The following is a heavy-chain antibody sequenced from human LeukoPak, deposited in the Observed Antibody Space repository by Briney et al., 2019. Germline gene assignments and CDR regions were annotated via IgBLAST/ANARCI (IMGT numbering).Heavy chain of an antibody. Sequence: SETLSLTCTVSGGSISSSSYYWGWIRQPPGKGLEWIGSIYYSGSTYYNPSLKSRVTISVDTSKNQFSLKLSSVTAADTAVYYCARVIGYCSSTSCRDYWGQGTLVTVSS. CDR1: GGSISSSSYY. V-gene: IGHV4-39*07. CDR3: ARVIGYCSSTSCRDY. D-gene: IGHD2-2*03. J-gene: IGHJ4*02. CDR2: IYYSGST.